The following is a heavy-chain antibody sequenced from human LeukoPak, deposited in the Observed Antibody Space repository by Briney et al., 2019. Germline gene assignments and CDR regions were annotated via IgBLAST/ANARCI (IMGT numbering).Heavy chain of an antibody. CDR3: AKAPLSETYYFDY. Sequence: GGSLRLSCAASGFTSSTYGMHWVRQAPGKGLEWVAFTGFDGSNRYYADSVKGRFTISRDKSKNTLVLQMNSLRAEDTAVYYCAKAPLSETYYFDYWGQGTLVTVSS. J-gene: IGHJ4*02. CDR1: GFTSSTYG. D-gene: IGHD6-25*01. V-gene: IGHV3-30*02. CDR2: TGFDGSNR.